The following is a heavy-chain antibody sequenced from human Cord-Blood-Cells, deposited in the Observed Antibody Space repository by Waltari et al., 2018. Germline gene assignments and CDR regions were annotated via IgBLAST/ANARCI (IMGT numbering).Heavy chain of an antibody. J-gene: IGHJ4*02. CDR2: IRSKAYGGTT. CDR1: GFTFGDYA. D-gene: IGHD3-10*01. V-gene: IGHV3-49*04. Sequence: EVQLVESGGGLVQPGRALRLSCPASGFTFGDYAMSWVRQAPGTGLEWVGFIRSKAYGGTTEYAASVKGRFTISRDDSKSIAYLQMNSLKTEDTAVYYCTREDYGSGSYYVGFFDYWGQGTLVTVSS. CDR3: TREDYGSGSYYVGFFDY.